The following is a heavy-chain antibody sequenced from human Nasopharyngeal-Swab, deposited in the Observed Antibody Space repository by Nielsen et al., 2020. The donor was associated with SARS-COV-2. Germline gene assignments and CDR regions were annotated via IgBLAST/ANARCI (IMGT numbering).Heavy chain of an antibody. J-gene: IGHJ4*02. CDR2: FYFGGNT. CDR3: ARGLWNRHYEFDY. Sequence: SETLSLTCTVTGDSISSSAYYWGWIRQPPGKGLEWIGNFYFGGNTYYNPSLKSRVTISVDTSRRHFSLRLSSVTAADTAVYYCARGLWNRHYEFDYWGQGTLVTVSS. D-gene: IGHD1/OR15-1a*01. CDR1: GDSISSSAYY. V-gene: IGHV4-39*07.